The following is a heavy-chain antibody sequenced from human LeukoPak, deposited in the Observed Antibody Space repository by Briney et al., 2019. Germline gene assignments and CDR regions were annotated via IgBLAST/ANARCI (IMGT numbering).Heavy chain of an antibody. CDR3: ARVNIPHNAFDI. Sequence: SVKVSCKASGGTFSSYAISWVRQAPGQGLEWMGGIIPIFGTANYAQKFQGRVTITADESTSTAYMELSSLRSEDTAVYYCARVNIPHNAFDIWGQGTMVTVSS. D-gene: IGHD2-21*01. V-gene: IGHV1-69*13. CDR1: GGTFSSYA. CDR2: IIPIFGTA. J-gene: IGHJ3*02.